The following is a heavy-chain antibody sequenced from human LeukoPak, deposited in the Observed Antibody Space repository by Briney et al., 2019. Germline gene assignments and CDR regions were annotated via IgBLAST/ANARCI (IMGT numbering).Heavy chain of an antibody. CDR1: GGSCEDDY. CDR2: IHPHGIF. J-gene: IGHJ5*02. V-gene: IGHV4-34*01. D-gene: IGHD5-24*01. CDR3: ARGRDRSKAGDL. Sequence: SETLSLTCAVHGGSCEDDYRSWIRQPPGKGLEWIGEIHPHGIFYYNSSLTSRVTISIDTSKSQFSLRLTSVTAADTALYYCARGRDRSKAGDLWGQGSLVIVSS.